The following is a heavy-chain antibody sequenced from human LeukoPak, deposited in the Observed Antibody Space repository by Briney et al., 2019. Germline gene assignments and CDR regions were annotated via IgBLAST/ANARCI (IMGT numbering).Heavy chain of an antibody. V-gene: IGHV3-7*01. Sequence: GGSLRLSCAASGFTFSSYAMSWVRQAPGKGLEWVANIKQDGSGKYYVDSVKGRFTISRDNAKNSLYLQMNSLRAEDTAVYYCARDRRGSYGWGQGTLVTVSS. CDR3: ARDRRGSYG. D-gene: IGHD1-26*01. CDR2: IKQDGSGK. J-gene: IGHJ4*02. CDR1: GFTFSSYA.